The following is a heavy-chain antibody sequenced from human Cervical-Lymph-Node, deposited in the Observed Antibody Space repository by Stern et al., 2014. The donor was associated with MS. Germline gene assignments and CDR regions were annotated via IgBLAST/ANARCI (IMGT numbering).Heavy chain of an antibody. J-gene: IGHJ4*02. CDR2: IYTTGST. D-gene: IGHD5-18*01. CDR1: GGSFGSGSYD. CDR3: ARDKEDTNMAFRYFDN. Sequence: QVQLQESGPGLVKPSQTLSLTCTVSGGSFGSGSYDWSWIRQPAGKGLEWIGRIYTTGSTYYNPPPKRRAPISLETSKKQFYLKLPFVTAADTAVYYCARDKEDTNMAFRYFDNWGQGTLVTVSS. V-gene: IGHV4-61*02.